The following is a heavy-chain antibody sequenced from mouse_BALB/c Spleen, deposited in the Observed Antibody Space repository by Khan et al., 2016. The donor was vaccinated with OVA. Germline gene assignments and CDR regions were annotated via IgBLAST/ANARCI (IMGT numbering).Heavy chain of an antibody. CDR1: GFTFSNYG. J-gene: IGHJ4*01. Sequence: EVELVESGGDLVKPGGSLKLSCAASGFTFSNYGMSWVRQTPDKRLEWVAIISTSGSYYYYPDSVKGRFTISRDNAKNTLYLQMSSLKSEDTAIYYCAICLYGSIYDYYAMDYWGQGTSVTVSS. D-gene: IGHD1-1*01. CDR2: ISTSGSYY. CDR3: AICLYGSIYDYYAMDY. V-gene: IGHV5-6*01.